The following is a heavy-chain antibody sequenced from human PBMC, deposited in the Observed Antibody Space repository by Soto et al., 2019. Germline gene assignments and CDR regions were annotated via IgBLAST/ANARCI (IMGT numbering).Heavy chain of an antibody. V-gene: IGHV4-59*08. CDR1: GASISSYY. CDR3: ARQDWFGELLYLFDY. Sequence: SETLSLTCTVSGASISSYYWSWIRQPPGKGLEWIGYIFYSGSTNYNPSLKSRVTISVDTSKNQFSLKLSSVTAADTAVYYCARQDWFGELLYLFDYWGQGTLVTVSS. D-gene: IGHD3-10*01. J-gene: IGHJ4*02. CDR2: IFYSGST.